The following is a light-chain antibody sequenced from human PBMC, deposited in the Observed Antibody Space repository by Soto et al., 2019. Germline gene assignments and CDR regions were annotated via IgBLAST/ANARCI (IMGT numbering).Light chain of an antibody. J-gene: IGKJ2*01. Sequence: DIQMTQSPSSLSASVGDRVTITCQASQDISNFLNWYQQKPGKAPKLLIYDASNLQTGVPSRSSGSGSGTDFTFTISSLQPEDSATYYCHQYDNVPQTFGQGTKLEIK. CDR3: HQYDNVPQT. CDR2: DAS. CDR1: QDISNF. V-gene: IGKV1-33*01.